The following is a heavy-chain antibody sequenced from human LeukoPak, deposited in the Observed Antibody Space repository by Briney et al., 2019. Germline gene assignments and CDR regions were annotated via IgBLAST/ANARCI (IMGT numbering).Heavy chain of an antibody. CDR3: AKDSGGGTFDY. D-gene: IGHD2-15*01. CDR2: ISYDGSNK. V-gene: IGHV3-30*18. J-gene: IGHJ4*02. CDR1: GFTFSSYD. Sequence: GRSLRLSCAASGFTFSSYDIHWVRQAPGKGLEWAAVISYDGSNKYYADSVKGRFTISRDNSKNTLYLQMNSLRAEDAAVYYCAKDSGGGTFDYWGQGTLVTVSS.